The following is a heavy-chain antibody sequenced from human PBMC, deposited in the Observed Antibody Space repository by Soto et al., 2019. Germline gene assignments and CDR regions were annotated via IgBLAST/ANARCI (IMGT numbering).Heavy chain of an antibody. Sequence: EVQLVESGGGLVKPGGSLRLYCAASGFTFSNAWMNWVRQAPGKGLEWVGRIKSKTDGGTTDYAAPVKGRFTISRDDSKNTLYLQMNSLKTEDTAVYYCTTDTGYDFWSGYYRGFDYWGQGTLVTVSS. J-gene: IGHJ4*02. D-gene: IGHD3-3*01. CDR3: TTDTGYDFWSGYYRGFDY. CDR1: GFTFSNAW. V-gene: IGHV3-15*07. CDR2: IKSKTDGGTT.